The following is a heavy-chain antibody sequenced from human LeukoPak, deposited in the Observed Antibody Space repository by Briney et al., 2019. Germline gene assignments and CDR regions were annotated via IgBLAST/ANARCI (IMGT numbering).Heavy chain of an antibody. CDR1: GFPFSSYA. Sequence: PGGSLKLSCAASGFPFSSYAMSWVRQAPGKGLERVSAISGSGGSTYYADSVKGRFTISRDNSKNTLYLQMNSLRAEDTAVYYCARPLPTYDFWSGYIAWGQGTLVTVSS. D-gene: IGHD3-3*01. CDR2: ISGSGGST. CDR3: ARPLPTYDFWSGYIA. J-gene: IGHJ4*02. V-gene: IGHV3-23*01.